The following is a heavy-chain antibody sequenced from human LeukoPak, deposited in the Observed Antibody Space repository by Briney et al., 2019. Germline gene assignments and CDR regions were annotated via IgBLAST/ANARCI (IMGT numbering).Heavy chain of an antibody. J-gene: IGHJ4*02. CDR2: ISYDGSNK. CDR3: ARAPTPDIVVVPAAHDY. V-gene: IGHV3-30-3*01. CDR1: GFTFSSYA. D-gene: IGHD2-2*01. Sequence: GGSLRLSCAASGFTFSSYAMHWVRQAPGKGLEWVAVISYDGSNKYYADSVKGRFTISRDNSKNTLYLQMNSLRAEDTAVYYCARAPTPDIVVVPAAHDYWGQGTLVTVSS.